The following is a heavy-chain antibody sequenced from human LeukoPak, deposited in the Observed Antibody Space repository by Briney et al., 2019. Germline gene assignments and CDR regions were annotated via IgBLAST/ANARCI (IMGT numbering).Heavy chain of an antibody. Sequence: GASVKVSCKPSRYTFTGYYMHWVRQAPGQGLEWMGWINPNSGGTNYAQKFQGRVTMTRDTSISTAYMELSRLRSDDTAVYYCARTEDFWSGYYPGVDYWGQGTLVTVSS. V-gene: IGHV1-2*02. D-gene: IGHD3-3*01. J-gene: IGHJ4*02. CDR1: RYTFTGYY. CDR3: ARTEDFWSGYYPGVDY. CDR2: INPNSGGT.